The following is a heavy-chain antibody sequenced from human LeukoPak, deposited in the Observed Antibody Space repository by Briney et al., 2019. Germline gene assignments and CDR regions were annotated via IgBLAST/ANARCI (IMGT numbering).Heavy chain of an antibody. V-gene: IGHV3-33*01. Sequence: PGRSLRLSCAASGFTFSSYGMHWVRQAPGKGLEWVAVIWYDGSNKYYADSVKGRFTISRDNSKNTLYLQMNSLRAEDTAVYYCARDRDYGDYGNYYYYYGMDVWGQGTTVTVSS. CDR2: IWYDGSNK. CDR3: ARDRDYGDYGNYYYYYGMDV. D-gene: IGHD4-17*01. J-gene: IGHJ6*02. CDR1: GFTFSSYG.